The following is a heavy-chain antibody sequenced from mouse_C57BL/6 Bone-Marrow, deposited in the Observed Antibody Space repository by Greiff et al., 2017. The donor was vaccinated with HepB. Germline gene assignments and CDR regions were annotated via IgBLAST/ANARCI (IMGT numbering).Heavy chain of an antibody. CDR1: GFTFTDYY. CDR3: ARYKGYYGSSYENYYAMDY. D-gene: IGHD1-1*01. CDR2: IRNKANGYTT. Sequence: EVQRVESGGGLVQPGGSLSLSCAASGFTFTDYYMSWVRQPPGKALEWLGFIRNKANGYTTEYSASVKGRFTISRDNSQSILYLQMNALRAEDSATYYCARYKGYYGSSYENYYAMDYWGQGTSVTVSS. J-gene: IGHJ4*01. V-gene: IGHV7-3*01.